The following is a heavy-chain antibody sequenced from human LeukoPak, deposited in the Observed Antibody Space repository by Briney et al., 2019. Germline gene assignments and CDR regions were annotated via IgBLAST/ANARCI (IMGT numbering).Heavy chain of an antibody. CDR3: ARAPSEIGGYYPEYFRH. V-gene: IGHV3-74*01. CDR1: GFTFSSYG. CDR2: IKSDGST. J-gene: IGHJ1*01. Sequence: GGSLRLSCAASGFTFSSYGMHWVRQAPGKGLVWVSRIKSDGSTNYADSVKGRFTISRDNAKNTLSLQMNSLRAEDTGVYYCARAPSEIGGYYPEYFRHWGQGTLVTVSS. D-gene: IGHD3-22*01.